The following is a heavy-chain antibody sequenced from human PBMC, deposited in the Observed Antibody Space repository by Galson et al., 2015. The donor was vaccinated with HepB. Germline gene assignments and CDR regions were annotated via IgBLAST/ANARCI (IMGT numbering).Heavy chain of an antibody. J-gene: IGHJ2*01. D-gene: IGHD1-26*01. CDR3: ARPHPRRENWYFDL. CDR1: GGTFSSYA. V-gene: IGHV1-69*13. CDR2: IIPIFGTA. Sequence: SVKVSCKASGGTFSSYAISWVRQAPGQGLEWMGGIIPIFGTANYAQKFQGRVTITADESTSTAYMELSSLRSEDTAVYYCARPHPRRENWYFDLWGRGTLVTVSS.